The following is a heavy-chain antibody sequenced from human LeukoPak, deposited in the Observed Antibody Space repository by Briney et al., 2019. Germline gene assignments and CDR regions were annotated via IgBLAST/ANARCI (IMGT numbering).Heavy chain of an antibody. CDR2: IYYSGST. V-gene: IGHV4-39*01. CDR1: GGSISGSSYY. Sequence: SETLSLTCTVSGGSISGSSYYWGWIRQPPGKGLEWIGSIYYSGSTYYNPSLKSRVTISVDTSKNQFSLKLSSVTAADTAVYYCARPLDYYYDSRGHPLPIYWGQGTLVTVSS. CDR3: ARPLDYYYDSRGHPLPIY. J-gene: IGHJ4*02. D-gene: IGHD3-22*01.